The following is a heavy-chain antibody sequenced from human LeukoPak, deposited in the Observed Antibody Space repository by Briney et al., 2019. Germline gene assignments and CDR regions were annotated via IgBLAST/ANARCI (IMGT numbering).Heavy chain of an antibody. Sequence: SETLSLTCTVSGCSISSYNWSWIRQPPGKGLEGFGYIYYGGSTNYNPSLKSRVTISIDTSKNQFSLKLSSVTAADTAVYYCVRVPYGSGSSAFDIWGQGTMVTVSS. J-gene: IGHJ3*02. V-gene: IGHV4-59*01. D-gene: IGHD3-10*01. CDR3: VRVPYGSGSSAFDI. CDR1: GCSISSYN. CDR2: IYYGGST.